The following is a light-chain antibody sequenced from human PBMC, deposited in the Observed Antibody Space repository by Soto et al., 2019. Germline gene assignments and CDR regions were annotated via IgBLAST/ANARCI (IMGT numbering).Light chain of an antibody. Sequence: EIVLTQSPVTLSLSPGKRATLSCRASQSVSSYLAWYQQKPGQAPRLLIYDASNRATGIPARFSGSGSGTDFTLTISSLEPEDFAVYYCQQRSNWPRLTFGGGTKVEIK. CDR2: DAS. J-gene: IGKJ4*01. V-gene: IGKV3-11*01. CDR3: QQRSNWPRLT. CDR1: QSVSSY.